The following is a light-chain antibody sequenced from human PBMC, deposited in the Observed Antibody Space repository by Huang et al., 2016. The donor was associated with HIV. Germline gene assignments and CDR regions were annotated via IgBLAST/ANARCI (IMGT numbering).Light chain of an antibody. CDR1: QTISSY. Sequence: EVVLTQSPATLSLSPGERATLSCRASQTISSYLAWYQHQPGQPHRLLIYDTAKRATGIPARFSGSGSGTDFTLTISSLEPEDFAVYYCHQRAGWPLFGGGTKVEIK. J-gene: IGKJ4*02. CDR3: HQRAGWPL. V-gene: IGKV3-11*01. CDR2: DTA.